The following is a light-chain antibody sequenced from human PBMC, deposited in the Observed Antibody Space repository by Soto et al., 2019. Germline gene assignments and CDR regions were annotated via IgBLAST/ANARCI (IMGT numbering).Light chain of an antibody. CDR3: SSYTSSSTL. CDR2: DVS. J-gene: IGLJ1*01. CDR1: SSDVGDYNY. Sequence: QCALTQAASGSGSPGQSITISCTGTSSDVGDYNYVSWYQQHPGKAPKLMLYDVSNRPSGISNRFSGSKSGNTASLTISGLQAEDEADYYCSSYTSSSTLFGTGTKLTVL. V-gene: IGLV2-14*01.